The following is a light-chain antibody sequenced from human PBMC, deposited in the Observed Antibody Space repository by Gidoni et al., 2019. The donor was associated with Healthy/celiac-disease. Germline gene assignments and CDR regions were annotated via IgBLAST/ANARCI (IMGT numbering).Light chain of an antibody. CDR1: QSISSY. CDR3: QQSYSTPRKT. V-gene: IGKV1-39*01. J-gene: IGKJ1*01. CDR2: AAS. Sequence: DIQMTQSPSSLSASVGDRVTITCRASQSISSYLNWYQQKPGKAPKLLIYAASSLQSGVPSRFSGSGSGTDFTLTISSLQPEDFATYYCQQSYSTPRKTFGQXTKVEIK.